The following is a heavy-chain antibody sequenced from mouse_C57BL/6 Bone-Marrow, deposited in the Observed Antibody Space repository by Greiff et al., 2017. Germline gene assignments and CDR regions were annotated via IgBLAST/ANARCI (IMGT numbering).Heavy chain of an antibody. J-gene: IGHJ2*01. V-gene: IGHV1-18*01. D-gene: IGHD1-1*01. Sequence: EVQLQQSGPELVKPGASVKIPCKASGYTFTDYNMDWVKQSHGKSLEWIGDINPNNGGTIYNQKFKGKATLTVDKSSSTAYMELRSLTSEDTAVYYCARNDYGSSYSFDYWGQGTTLTVSS. CDR2: INPNNGGT. CDR3: ARNDYGSSYSFDY. CDR1: GYTFTDYN.